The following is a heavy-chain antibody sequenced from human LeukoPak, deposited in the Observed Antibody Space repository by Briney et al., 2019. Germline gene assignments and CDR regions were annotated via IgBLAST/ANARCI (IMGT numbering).Heavy chain of an antibody. V-gene: IGHV3-21*01. Sequence: GGSLRLSCAASGFTFSSYSMNWVRQAPGKGLEWVSSISSSSSYIYYADSVKGRFTISRDNAKNSLYLQMNSLRAEDTAVYYCARSRYDVVYFDYWGQGTLVTVSS. CDR3: ARSRYDVVYFDY. CDR1: GFTFSSYS. D-gene: IGHD3-3*01. J-gene: IGHJ4*02. CDR2: ISSSSSYI.